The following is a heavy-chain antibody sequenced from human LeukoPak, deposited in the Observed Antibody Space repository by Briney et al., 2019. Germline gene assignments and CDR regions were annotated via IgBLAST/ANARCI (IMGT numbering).Heavy chain of an antibody. CDR1: GFTFNSYW. V-gene: IGHV3-74*01. J-gene: IGHJ3*02. D-gene: IGHD1-14*01. CDR2: INSDGSST. CDR3: STGSRHAFDI. Sequence: SGGSLRLSCAASGFTFNSYWMHWVRQVPGKGLVWVSRINSDGSSTSYADSVKGRFTISRDNANNTLYVQMNSLRAEDTAVYYCSTGSRHAFDIWGRGTMVTVS.